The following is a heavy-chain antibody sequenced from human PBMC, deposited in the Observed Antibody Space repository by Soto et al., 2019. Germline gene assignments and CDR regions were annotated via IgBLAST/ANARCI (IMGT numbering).Heavy chain of an antibody. V-gene: IGHV1-18*01. J-gene: IGHJ6*02. CDR1: GYTFTSYG. CDR3: AIRQWLVGDYYFALDV. D-gene: IGHD6-19*01. CDR2: TSAYNGNT. Sequence: QGQLVQSGAEGKKPGASVKVACKASGYTFTSYGISRVRQAPGQGREWMGWTSAYNGNTNYAQKLQGRVTMTTATSTSKAYMELRSLRSDDTAVYYCAIRQWLVGDYYFALDVWGQGTTVTVSS.